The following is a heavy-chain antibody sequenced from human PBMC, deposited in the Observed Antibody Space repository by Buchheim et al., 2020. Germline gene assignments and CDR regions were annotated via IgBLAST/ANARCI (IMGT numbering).Heavy chain of an antibody. V-gene: IGHV4-34*01. CDR1: GGSFSGYY. CDR2: INHSGST. D-gene: IGHD2-15*01. J-gene: IGHJ4*02. CDR3: ARGRKRGYCSGGSCSFGFDY. Sequence: QVQLQQWGAGLLKPSETLSLTCAVYGGSFSGYYWSWIRQPPGKGLEWIGEINHSGSTNYNPSLKSRVTISVDTSKNQFSLKLSSVTAADTAVYYCARGRKRGYCSGGSCSFGFDYWGQGTL.